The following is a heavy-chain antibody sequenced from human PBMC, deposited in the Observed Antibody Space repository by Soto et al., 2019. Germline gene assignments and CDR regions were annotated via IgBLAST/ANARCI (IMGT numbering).Heavy chain of an antibody. CDR2: IWYDGSNK. J-gene: IGHJ6*02. CDR1: GFTFSSYG. Sequence: GGSLRLSCAASGFTFSSYGMHWVRQAPGKGLEWVAVIWYDGSNKYYADSVKGRFTISRDNSKNTLYLQMNSLRAEDTAVYYCARDRGDYGDYETEYYGMDVWGQGTTVTVSS. CDR3: ARDRGDYGDYETEYYGMDV. V-gene: IGHV3-33*01. D-gene: IGHD4-17*01.